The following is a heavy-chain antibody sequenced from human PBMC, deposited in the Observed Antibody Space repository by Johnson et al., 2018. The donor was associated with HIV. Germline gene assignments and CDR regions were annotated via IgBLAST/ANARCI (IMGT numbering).Heavy chain of an antibody. CDR1: GFTFSSYA. Sequence: QVQLVESGGGVVQPGRSLRLSCAASGFTFSSYAMHWVRQAPGKGLEWVAVISYDGSNKYYADSVKGRFTISREHSKNTLYLQMNSLRAEDTAVYYCARSRAAYYYDSSGYYSAFDIWGQGTMVTVSS. J-gene: IGHJ3*02. D-gene: IGHD3-22*01. CDR3: ARSRAAYYYDSSGYYSAFDI. V-gene: IGHV3-30-3*01. CDR2: ISYDGSNK.